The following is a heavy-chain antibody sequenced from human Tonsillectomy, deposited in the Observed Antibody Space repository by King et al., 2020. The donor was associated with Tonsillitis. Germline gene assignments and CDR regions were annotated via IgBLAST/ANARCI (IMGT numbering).Heavy chain of an antibody. D-gene: IGHD3-10*01. CDR3: ARLLLGVIFKRAFDY. J-gene: IGHJ4*02. CDR2: LYYSGNT. V-gene: IGHV4-39*01. CDR1: GGSINSSNYY. Sequence: QLQESGPGLVKPSETLSLTCTVSGGSINSSNYYWGWIRQPPGKGLEWIGSLYYSGNTYYNPSLKSLGTISVDTPKNPLSLKLTSVTAADTAVYYGARLLLGVIFKRAFDYWGQGTLVTVSS.